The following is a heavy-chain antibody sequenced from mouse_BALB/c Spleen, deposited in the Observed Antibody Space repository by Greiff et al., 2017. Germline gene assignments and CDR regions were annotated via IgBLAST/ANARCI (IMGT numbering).Heavy chain of an antibody. CDR1: GYTFTSYW. Sequence: VQLQQSGAELVKPGASVKLSCKASGYTFTSYWMHWVKQRPGQGLEWIGEINPSNGRTNYNEKFKSKATLTVDKSSSTAYMQLSSLTSEDSAVYYCARSYYDYDDWFAYWGQGTLVTVSA. J-gene: IGHJ3*01. V-gene: IGHV1S81*02. CDR3: ARSYYDYDDWFAY. CDR2: INPSNGRT. D-gene: IGHD2-4*01.